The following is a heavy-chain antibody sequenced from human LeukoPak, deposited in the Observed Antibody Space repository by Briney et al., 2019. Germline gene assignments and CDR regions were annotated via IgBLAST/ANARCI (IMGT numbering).Heavy chain of an antibody. CDR2: IIPIFGTA. J-gene: IGHJ2*01. D-gene: IGHD6-13*01. CDR3: ARDLFDSSSLLHYRYFDL. CDR1: GGTFSSYA. V-gene: IGHV1-69*13. Sequence: GASVKVSCKASGGTFSSYAISWVRQAPGQGLEWMGGIIPIFGTANYAQKFQGRVTITADESTSTAYMELSSLRSEDTAVYYCARDLFDSSSLLHYRYFDLWGRGTLVTVSS.